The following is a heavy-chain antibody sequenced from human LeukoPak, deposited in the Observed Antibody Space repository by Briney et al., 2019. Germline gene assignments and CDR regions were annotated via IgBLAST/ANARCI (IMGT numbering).Heavy chain of an antibody. CDR1: GFTVSSNY. V-gene: IGHV3-66*01. D-gene: IGHD3-10*01. CDR3: ARDRSGDFDY. Sequence: PGGSLRLSCAASGFTVSSNYMSWVRQAPGKGLEWVSIIYSDDTTYYADSVKGRFTISRDNSKNTLYLQMNSLRVEDTAVYYCARDRSGDFDYWGQGTLVTVSS. CDR2: IYSDDTT. J-gene: IGHJ4*02.